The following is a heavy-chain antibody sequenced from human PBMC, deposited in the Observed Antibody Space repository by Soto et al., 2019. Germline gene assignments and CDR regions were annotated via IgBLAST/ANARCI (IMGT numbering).Heavy chain of an antibody. CDR2: INWNSGSI. CDR1: GFTFDDYA. Sequence: EVQLVESGGGLVQPGRSLRLSCAASGFTFDDYAMHWVRQVPGKGLEWVSGINWNSGSIGYGDSVKGRFAISRDNAKNSLHLQMNSLSADDTAFYYCVKDESINGYSVHCRHWCQDTLVTVSS. J-gene: IGHJ1*01. D-gene: IGHD6-13*01. V-gene: IGHV3-9*01. CDR3: VKDESINGYSVHCRH.